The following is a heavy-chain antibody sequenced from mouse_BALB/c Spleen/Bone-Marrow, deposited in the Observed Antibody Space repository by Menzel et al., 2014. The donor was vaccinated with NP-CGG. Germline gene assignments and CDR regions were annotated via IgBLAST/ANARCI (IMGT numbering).Heavy chain of an antibody. CDR1: GFALSSYD. V-gene: IGHV5-12-1*01. Sequence: EVQLVESGGGLVKPGGSLKLSCAASGFALSSYDMSWARQTPEKRLEWVAYISSGGGSTYYSDTVKGRFTISRDNAKNTLYLEMSSLKSEDTAMYYCARHMIRGFAYWGQGTLVTVSA. D-gene: IGHD2-4*01. CDR3: ARHMIRGFAY. J-gene: IGHJ3*01. CDR2: ISSGGGST.